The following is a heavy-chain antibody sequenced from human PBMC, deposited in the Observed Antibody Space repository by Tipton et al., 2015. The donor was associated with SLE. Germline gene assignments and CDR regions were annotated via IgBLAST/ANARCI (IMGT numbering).Heavy chain of an antibody. V-gene: IGHV4-59*08. CDR2: ISYSGRT. CDR3: ACLYSSTFQRDY. CDR1: GASI. D-gene: IGHD2-2*01. Sequence: TLSLTCTVSGASISWIRQPPGKGLEWIGYISYSGRTKYNPSLESRVTLSADSSKNQFSLKLTSVTAADTAVYLCACLYSSTFQRDYWGQGTLVTVSS. J-gene: IGHJ4*02.